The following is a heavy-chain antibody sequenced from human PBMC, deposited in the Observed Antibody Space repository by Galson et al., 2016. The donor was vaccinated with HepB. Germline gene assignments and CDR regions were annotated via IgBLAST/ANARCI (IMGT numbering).Heavy chain of an antibody. CDR3: AKEGVAYTTTWFSAFDF. CDR1: GFTFSRYG. Sequence: SLRLSCAASGFTFSRYGIHWVRQAPGKGLEWVAVISYDGSFKYYADSVKGRFTISRDNSKSTLYLQMNSLRVEDTAAYYCAKEGVAYTTTWFSAFDFWGQGTMVTVSS. J-gene: IGHJ3*01. D-gene: IGHD2-2*01. V-gene: IGHV3-30*18. CDR2: ISYDGSFK.